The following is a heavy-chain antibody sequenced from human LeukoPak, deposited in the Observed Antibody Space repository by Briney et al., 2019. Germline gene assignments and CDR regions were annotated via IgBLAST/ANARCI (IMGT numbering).Heavy chain of an antibody. CDR2: IKQDGTEK. CDR3: AREAGGYCSGGSCSRREAFDI. J-gene: IGHJ3*02. V-gene: IGHV3-7*03. CDR1: GFTFSSYW. D-gene: IGHD2-15*01. Sequence: QPGGSLRLSCVVSGFTFSSYWMSWVRQAPGKGLEWVANIKQDGTEKYYVDSVKGRFTISRDNAKNSLYLQMNSLRAEDTALYYCAREAGGYCSGGSCSRREAFDIWGQGTMVTVSS.